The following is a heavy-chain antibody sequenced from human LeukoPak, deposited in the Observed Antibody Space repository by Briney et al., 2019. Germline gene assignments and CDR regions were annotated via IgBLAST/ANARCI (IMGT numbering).Heavy chain of an antibody. CDR2: INEDGTTI. V-gene: IGHV3-74*01. D-gene: IGHD1-26*01. J-gene: IGHJ4*02. CDR3: VRDFSGAVDS. CDR1: GFSFSTYW. Sequence: GGSLRLSCAASGFSFSTYWMHWVRQVPGRGLVWVSRINEDGTTITYTDSVKGRFTISRDDAKNTLYLQMNSLRADDTAIYYCVRDFSGAVDSWGQGTLVTVSS.